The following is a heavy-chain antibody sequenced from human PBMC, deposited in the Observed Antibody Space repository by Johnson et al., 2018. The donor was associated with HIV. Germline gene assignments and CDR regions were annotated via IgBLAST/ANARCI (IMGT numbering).Heavy chain of an antibody. CDR3: AREVRVGATGAWVIAFDI. CDR1: GFTVSSNY. J-gene: IGHJ3*02. CDR2: IYSGGST. D-gene: IGHD1-26*01. V-gene: IGHV3-66*01. Sequence: EVQVVESGGGLVQPGGSLRLSCAASGFTVSSNYMSWVRQAPGKGLEWVSVIYSGGSTYYADSVKGRFTISRDNAKNSLYLQMNSLRAEDTALYFCAREVRVGATGAWVIAFDIWGQGTMVTVSS.